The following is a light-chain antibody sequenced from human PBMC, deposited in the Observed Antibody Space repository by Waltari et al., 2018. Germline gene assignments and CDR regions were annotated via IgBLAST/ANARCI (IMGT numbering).Light chain of an antibody. CDR3: QSYDSSLSGSWV. Sequence: QSVLPQPPSVSGAPGQRVTISCTGTSPNIGAGYDVPWYQQLPGTAPQLLIYANSNRPSGVPDRFSGSKSGTSASLAITGLQAEDEADYYCQSYDSSLSGSWVFGGGTKLTVL. V-gene: IGLV1-40*01. CDR1: SPNIGAGYD. CDR2: ANS. J-gene: IGLJ3*02.